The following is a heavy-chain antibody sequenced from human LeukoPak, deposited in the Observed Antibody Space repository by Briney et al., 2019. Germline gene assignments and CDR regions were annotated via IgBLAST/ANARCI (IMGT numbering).Heavy chain of an antibody. CDR3: ARGQLLWFGGNWFDP. J-gene: IGHJ5*02. D-gene: IGHD3-10*01. V-gene: IGHV1-8*03. CDR1: GYTFTSYD. CDR2: MNPNSGNT. Sequence: ASVKVSCTASGYTFTSYDINWVRQATGQGLEWMGWMNPNSGNTGYAQKFQGRVTITRNTSISTAYMELSSLRSEDTAVYYCARGQLLWFGGNWFDPWGQGTLVTVSS.